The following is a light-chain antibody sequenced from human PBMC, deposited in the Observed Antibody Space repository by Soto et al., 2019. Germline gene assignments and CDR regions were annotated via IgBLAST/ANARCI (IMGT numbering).Light chain of an antibody. J-gene: IGKJ2*01. CDR3: QQYYRPPYT. CDR1: QSVLYSSNNKNY. CDR2: WAS. V-gene: IGKV4-1*01. Sequence: DIVMTQSPDSLAVSLGERATINCKSSQSVLYSSNNKNYFAWYRQKPGQPPKLLIYWASTREAGVPDRFSGSGSGTDFTLTISSLQAEDVAVYYCQQYYRPPYTFGQGTKLEIK.